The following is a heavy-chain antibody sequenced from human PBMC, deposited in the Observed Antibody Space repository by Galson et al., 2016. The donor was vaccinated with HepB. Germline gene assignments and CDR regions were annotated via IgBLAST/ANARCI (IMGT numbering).Heavy chain of an antibody. CDR2: IIPIIGIA. D-gene: IGHD6-13*01. J-gene: IGHJ5*02. CDR1: GGNFSSYS. CDR3: ANHQRIVAGGDWFDP. V-gene: IGHV1-69*02. Sequence: SVKVSCKAFGGNFSSYSISWVRQAPGQGLEWMGRIIPIIGIANYAQKFQDRATITADKSTGTAYMELSSLRNEDTAFYYWANHQRIVAGGDWFDPWGQGTLVTVSS.